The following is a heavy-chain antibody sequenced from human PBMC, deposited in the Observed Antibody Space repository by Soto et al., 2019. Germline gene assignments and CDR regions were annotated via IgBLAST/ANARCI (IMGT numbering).Heavy chain of an antibody. Sequence: QITLKESGPTLVKPTQTLTLTCTFPGFSLSTSGVGVGWIRQPPGKALEWLALIYWDDDKRYSPSLRSRVTIPKDTSKNQVVFTMTNMDPVDTATYFCAHRPHGDKPLVFDYWGQGTLVTVSS. CDR3: AHRPHGDKPLVFDY. CDR1: GFSLSTSGVG. D-gene: IGHD4-17*01. J-gene: IGHJ4*02. V-gene: IGHV2-5*02. CDR2: IYWDDDK.